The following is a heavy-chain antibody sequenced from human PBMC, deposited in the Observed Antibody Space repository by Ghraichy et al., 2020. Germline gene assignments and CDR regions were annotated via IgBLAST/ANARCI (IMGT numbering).Heavy chain of an antibody. J-gene: IGHJ2*01. CDR2: ISGSGGST. CDR1: GFTFSGYA. V-gene: IGHV3-23*01. Sequence: GGSLRLSCAASGFTFSGYAMSWVRQAPGKGLEWVSGISGSGGSTYYTDSVKGRFTISRDNSKNTLYVQMNSLRADDTAVYYCAKEGRLLWFGESSGYWYFDLWGRGTLVTVSS. D-gene: IGHD3-10*01. CDR3: AKEGRLLWFGESSGYWYFDL.